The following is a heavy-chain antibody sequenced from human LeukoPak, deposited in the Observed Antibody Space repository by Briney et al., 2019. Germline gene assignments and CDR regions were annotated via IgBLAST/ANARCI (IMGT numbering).Heavy chain of an antibody. J-gene: IGHJ4*01. D-gene: IGHD6-13*01. CDR2: TYYSGIT. CDR1: GGTISSYY. V-gene: IGHV4-59*01. Sequence: PSETLSLTCTVSGGTISSYYWSWIRQPPGKGLEYIGYTYYSGITNYNPSLKSRVTISVDTSKNQFSLKLSSVTAADTAVYYCASSHLYSSSWYLTGKFDYWGQGTLVTVSS. CDR3: ASSHLYSSSWYLTGKFDY.